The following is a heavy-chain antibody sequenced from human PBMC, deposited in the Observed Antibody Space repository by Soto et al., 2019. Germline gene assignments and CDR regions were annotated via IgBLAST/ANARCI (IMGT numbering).Heavy chain of an antibody. D-gene: IGHD3-3*01. V-gene: IGHV4-59*01. CDR3: AGEGALATFGVV. J-gene: IGHJ4*02. CDR2: VYYGGST. Sequence: LSLTCTVSGDSIRSYYWTWIRQPPGRGLEWIGHVYYGGSTNYNPSLQSRVTISLDTSKNQFSLRLTSMTAADAAVYYCAGEGALATFGVVWGQGTRVTVSS. CDR1: GDSIRSYY.